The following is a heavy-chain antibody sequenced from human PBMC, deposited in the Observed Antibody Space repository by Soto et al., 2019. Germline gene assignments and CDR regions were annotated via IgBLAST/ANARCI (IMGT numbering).Heavy chain of an antibody. D-gene: IGHD6-19*01. J-gene: IGHJ5*02. CDR1: GYTFTGYY. Sequence: GASVKVSCKASGYTFTGYYMHWVRQAPGQGLEWMGWINPNSGGTNYAQKFQGWVTISVDTSKNQFSLKLSSVTAADTAVYYCARTAPWLGNWFDPWGQGTLVTVSS. V-gene: IGHV1-2*04. CDR3: ARTAPWLGNWFDP. CDR2: INPNSGGT.